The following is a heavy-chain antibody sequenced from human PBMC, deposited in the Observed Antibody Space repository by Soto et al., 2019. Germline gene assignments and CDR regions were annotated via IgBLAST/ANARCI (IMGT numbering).Heavy chain of an antibody. J-gene: IGHJ4*02. CDR2: ISAFNGKT. V-gene: IGHV1-18*01. Sequence: GPSVKVSCKTSGYSFTSTGISWVRQAPGQGPEWMGWISAFNGKTKYAQKFQGRVTMTTDTSTTTAYMELRSLTSDDTAVYFCARDLDGSGSYYTDYWGQGTLVTVSS. D-gene: IGHD3-10*01. CDR3: ARDLDGSGSYYTDY. CDR1: GYSFTSTG.